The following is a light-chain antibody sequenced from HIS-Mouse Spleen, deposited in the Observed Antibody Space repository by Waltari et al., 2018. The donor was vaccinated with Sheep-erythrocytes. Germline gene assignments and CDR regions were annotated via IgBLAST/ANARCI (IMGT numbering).Light chain of an antibody. CDR3: CSYAGSYNHV. V-gene: IGLV2-11*01. CDR2: DVS. CDR1: SSDVGGYNY. J-gene: IGLJ1*01. Sequence: QSALTQPRSVSGSPGQSVTISCTGTSSDVGGYNYVPWYQQHPVKAPKLMIYDVSKRPSGVPDRFSGSKSGNTASLTISGLQAEDEADYYCCSYAGSYNHVFATGTKVTVL.